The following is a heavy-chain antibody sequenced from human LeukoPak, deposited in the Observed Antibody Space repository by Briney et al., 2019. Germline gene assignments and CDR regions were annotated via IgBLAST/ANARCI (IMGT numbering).Heavy chain of an antibody. CDR3: AKDRSGSFQFDY. J-gene: IGHJ4*02. CDR2: IRYDGSNK. V-gene: IGHV3-30*02. D-gene: IGHD1-26*01. CDR1: GFTFSSNG. Sequence: GGSLRLSCAASGFTFSSNGMHWVRQAPGKGLEWVAFIRYDGSNKYYADSVKGRFTISRDNSKNTLYLQMNSLRAEDTAVYYCAKDRSGSFQFDYWGQGTLVTVSS.